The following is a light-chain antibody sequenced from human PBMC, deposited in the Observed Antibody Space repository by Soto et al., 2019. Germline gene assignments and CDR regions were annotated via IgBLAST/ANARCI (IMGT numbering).Light chain of an antibody. CDR2: GAS. J-gene: IGKJ5*01. CDR1: QSVSSSY. V-gene: IGKV3-20*01. Sequence: EIVLTQSPGTLSLSPGERATLSCRASQSVSSSYLAWYQRKPGQAPRLLIYGASSRATGIPDRFSGSGSGTDFTLTISRLEPEDFAVYYCQQYGTSEIIFGQGTRLEI. CDR3: QQYGTSEII.